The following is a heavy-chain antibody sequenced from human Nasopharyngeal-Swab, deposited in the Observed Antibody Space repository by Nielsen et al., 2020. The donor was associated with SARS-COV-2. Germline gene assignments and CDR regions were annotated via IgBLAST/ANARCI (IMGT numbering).Heavy chain of an antibody. D-gene: IGHD5-12*01. CDR2: IKQDGSEK. CDR3: ARTKWLRFGYYYGMDV. Sequence: WIRQPPGKGLEWVANIKQDGSEKYYVDSVKGRFTISRDNAKSSLYLQMNSLRAEDTAVYYCARTKWLRFGYYYGMDVWGQGTTVTVSS. J-gene: IGHJ6*02. V-gene: IGHV3-7*01.